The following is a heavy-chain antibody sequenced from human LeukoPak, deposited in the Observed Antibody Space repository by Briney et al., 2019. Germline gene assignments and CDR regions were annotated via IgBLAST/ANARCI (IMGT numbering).Heavy chain of an antibody. Sequence: GASVKVSCKASGGSFSSYGINWVRQAPGQGLEWMGGIIPIFGKPNHAQKFQGRVTITTDESTNTYYMELSSLKSEDTAVYYCTRAGYSGYDYRYYFDYWGQGTLVTVSS. CDR2: IIPIFGKP. J-gene: IGHJ4*02. V-gene: IGHV1-69*05. D-gene: IGHD5-12*01. CDR3: TRAGYSGYDYRYYFDY. CDR1: GGSFSSYG.